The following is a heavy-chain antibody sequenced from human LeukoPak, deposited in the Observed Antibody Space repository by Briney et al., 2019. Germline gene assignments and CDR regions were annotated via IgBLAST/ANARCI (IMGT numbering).Heavy chain of an antibody. D-gene: IGHD2-2*01. CDR2: IIPIFGTA. Sequence: SVKVSCKASGGTFSSYAISWVRQAPGQGLEWMGGIIPIFGTANYAQKFQGRVAITADESTSTAYMELSSLRSEDTAVYYCARDLVVPAAMPNYYYYGMDVWGQGTTVTVSS. CDR1: GGTFSSYA. J-gene: IGHJ6*02. CDR3: ARDLVVPAAMPNYYYYGMDV. V-gene: IGHV1-69*13.